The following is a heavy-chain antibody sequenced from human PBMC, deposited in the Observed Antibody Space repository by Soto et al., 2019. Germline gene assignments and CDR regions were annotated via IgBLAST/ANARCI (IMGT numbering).Heavy chain of an antibody. Sequence: SVKVSCKASGGTFSSYAISWVRQAPGQGLEWMGGIIPIFGTANYAQKFQGRVTITADKSTSTAYMELSSLRSEDTAVYYCAVQALKTGRVDFDYWGQGTLVTVSS. D-gene: IGHD3-10*01. CDR3: AVQALKTGRVDFDY. V-gene: IGHV1-69*06. J-gene: IGHJ4*02. CDR1: GGTFSSYA. CDR2: IIPIFGTA.